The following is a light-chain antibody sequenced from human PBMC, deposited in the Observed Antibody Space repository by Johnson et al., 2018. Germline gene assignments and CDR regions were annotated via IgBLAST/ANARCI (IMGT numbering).Light chain of an antibody. CDR1: SSNIGNNY. CDR2: ENN. Sequence: QSVLTQPPSVSAAPGQKVTISCSGSSSNIGNNYVSWYQQLPGTAPKLLIYENNKRPSGIPDRFSGSTSGTSATLGITGLQTGEEDDYYCGTWDRSLSAGNVFGTGTKVTVL. V-gene: IGLV1-51*02. CDR3: GTWDRSLSAGNV. J-gene: IGLJ1*01.